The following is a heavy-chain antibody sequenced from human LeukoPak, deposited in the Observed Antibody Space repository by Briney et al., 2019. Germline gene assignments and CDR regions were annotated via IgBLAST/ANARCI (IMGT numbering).Heavy chain of an antibody. D-gene: IGHD6-6*01. V-gene: IGHV4-4*02. J-gene: IGHJ4*02. CDR3: ATQPWGVAARGGLPIDY. CDR2: IYHSGST. Sequence: PSETLSLTCAVSGGSISSSNWWSWVRQPPEKGLEWIGEIYHSGSTYYNPSLKSRVTISVDTSKNQFSLKLSSVTAADTAVYYCATQPWGVAARGGLPIDYWGQGTLVTVSS. CDR1: GGSISSSNW.